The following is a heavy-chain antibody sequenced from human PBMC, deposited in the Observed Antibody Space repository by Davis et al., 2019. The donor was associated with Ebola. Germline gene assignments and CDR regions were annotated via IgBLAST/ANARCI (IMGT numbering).Heavy chain of an antibody. J-gene: IGHJ5*01. Sequence: GGSLRLSCAASGFTFSGSAMHWVRQASGKGLEWVGRIRSKANSYATAYAASVKGRFAISRDDSKSTTYLQMNSLRIEDTAVYYCTTRGFDSWGQGTLVTVSS. CDR1: GFTFSGSA. V-gene: IGHV3-73*01. D-gene: IGHD3-10*01. CDR2: IRSKANSYAT. CDR3: TTRGFDS.